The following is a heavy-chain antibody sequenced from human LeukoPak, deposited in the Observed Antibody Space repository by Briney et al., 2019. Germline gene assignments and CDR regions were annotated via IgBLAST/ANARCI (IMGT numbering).Heavy chain of an antibody. J-gene: IGHJ5*02. CDR1: GYTFTSYY. CDR3: ARDHCSSTSCFLPGRWFDP. CDR2: INPSGGST. D-gene: IGHD2-2*01. Sequence: ASVKVSCKASGYTFTSYYMHWVRQAPGQGLEWMGIINPSGGSTSYAQKFQGRVTMTTDTSTSTAYMELRSLRSDDTAVYYCARDHCSSTSCFLPGRWFDPWGQGTLVTVSS. V-gene: IGHV1-46*01.